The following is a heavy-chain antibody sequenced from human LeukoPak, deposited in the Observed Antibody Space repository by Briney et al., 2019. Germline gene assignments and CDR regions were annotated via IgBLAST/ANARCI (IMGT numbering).Heavy chain of an antibody. V-gene: IGHV3-7*01. D-gene: IGHD6-6*01. CDR2: IKQDGSEE. J-gene: IGHJ4*02. CDR1: GFTFSSYW. CDR3: ARSIAALHFDY. Sequence: GGSLRLSCAASGFTFSSYWMSWVRQAPGKGLEWVANIKQDGSEEYYVDSVKGRFTISRDNAKNSLYLQMNSLRAEDTAVYYCARSIAALHFDYWGQGTLVTVSS.